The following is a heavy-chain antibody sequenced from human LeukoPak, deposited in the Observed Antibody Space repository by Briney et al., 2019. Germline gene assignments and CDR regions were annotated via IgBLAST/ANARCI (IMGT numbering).Heavy chain of an antibody. Sequence: GGSLRLSCAASGYTLDDYGMSWVRQAPGKGREWGSGINWNGESTGYADSVKGRFTISRDNAKNSLYLQMNSLRADNTALYYCARDGGDYDILTGYSEAFDIWGQGTMVTVSS. CDR3: ARDGGDYDILTGYSEAFDI. D-gene: IGHD3-9*01. J-gene: IGHJ3*02. V-gene: IGHV3-20*04. CDR1: GYTLDDYG. CDR2: INWNGEST.